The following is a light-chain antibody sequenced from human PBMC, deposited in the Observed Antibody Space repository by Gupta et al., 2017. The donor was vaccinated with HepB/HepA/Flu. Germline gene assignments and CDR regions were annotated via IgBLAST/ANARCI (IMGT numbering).Light chain of an antibody. Sequence: EIVLTQSPVTLSLSPGERATLSCRASQGVNNYLAWYQQRPGRAPRLLIYDASNTATGIPARFSGRRSGTDFTLTIISLEPEDFAVYYCQQRINWPRTFGQGTKVEIK. V-gene: IGKV3-11*01. CDR3: QQRINWPRT. CDR2: DAS. CDR1: QGVNNY. J-gene: IGKJ1*01.